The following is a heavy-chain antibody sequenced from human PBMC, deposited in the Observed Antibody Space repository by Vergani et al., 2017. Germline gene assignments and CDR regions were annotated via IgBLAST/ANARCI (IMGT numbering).Heavy chain of an antibody. Sequence: QVQLEESGPGLVKPSETLSLTCTVSGGSFNTYYWSWIRQPPGKGLEWIGYIYSTGSTNYNPSLKSRVTISVDTSKIQFSLKLSSVTAAETAVYYCARGPRRDVLAFRYYYGMDVWGQGTTVTVSS. CDR3: ARGPRRDVLAFRYYYGMDV. V-gene: IGHV4-59*12. CDR1: GGSFNTYY. D-gene: IGHD3-3*02. J-gene: IGHJ6*02. CDR2: IYSTGST.